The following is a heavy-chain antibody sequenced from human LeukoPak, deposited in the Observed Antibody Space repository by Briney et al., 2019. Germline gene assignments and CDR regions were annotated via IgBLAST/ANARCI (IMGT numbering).Heavy chain of an antibody. V-gene: IGHV3-7*01. CDR1: GFTFTTYW. Sequence: PGGSLRLSCAASGFTFTTYWMTWVRQAPGKGLEWVANIKQDGSDKYYVDSVKGRFTISRENSKNRLYLQMSSLRAEDTAVYYCARAEGYGGELDSWGQGTLVTVSS. CDR3: ARAEGYGGELDS. D-gene: IGHD4-23*01. CDR2: IKQDGSDK. J-gene: IGHJ4*02.